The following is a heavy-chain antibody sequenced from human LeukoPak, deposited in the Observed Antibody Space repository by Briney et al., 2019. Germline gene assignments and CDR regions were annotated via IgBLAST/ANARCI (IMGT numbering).Heavy chain of an antibody. D-gene: IGHD1-1*01. CDR1: GFTFDDYG. V-gene: IGHV3-20*01. CDR2: INWNGGST. Sequence: GGSLRLSCAASGFTFDDYGMSWVRQAPGKGLEWVSGINWNGGSTGYADSVKGRFTISRDNAKNSLYLQMNSLRAEDTALYHCARVPTNYYYYYMDVWGKGTTVTISS. J-gene: IGHJ6*03. CDR3: ARVPTNYYYYYMDV.